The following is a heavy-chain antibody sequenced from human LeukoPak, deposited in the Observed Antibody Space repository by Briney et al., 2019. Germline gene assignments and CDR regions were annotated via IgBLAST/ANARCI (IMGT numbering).Heavy chain of an antibody. CDR1: GFTFSSYS. CDR3: ARAVTATVTTDPYDY. V-gene: IGHV3-21*01. J-gene: IGHJ4*02. Sequence: GGSLRLSCAASGFTFSSYSMNWVRQAPGKGLEWVSSISSSSSYIYYADSVKGRFTISRDNAKNSLYLQMNSLRAEDTAVYYCARAVTATVTTDPYDYWGQGTLVTVSS. CDR2: ISSSSSYI. D-gene: IGHD4-17*01.